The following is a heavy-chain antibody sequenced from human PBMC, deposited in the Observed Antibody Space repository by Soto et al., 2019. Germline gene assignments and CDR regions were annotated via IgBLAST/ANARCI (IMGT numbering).Heavy chain of an antibody. J-gene: IGHJ5*02. V-gene: IGHV4-4*07. D-gene: IGHD3-3*01. CDR3: ARERRTNPYFWSGHPPQRWFDP. Sequence: SETLSLTCTVSGGSISSYYWSWIRQPAGKGLEWIGRIYTSGSTNYNPSLKSRVTMSVDTSKDQFSLKLSSVTAADTAVYYCARERRTNPYFWSGHPPQRWFDPWGQGTLVTVSS. CDR1: GGSISSYY. CDR2: IYTSGST.